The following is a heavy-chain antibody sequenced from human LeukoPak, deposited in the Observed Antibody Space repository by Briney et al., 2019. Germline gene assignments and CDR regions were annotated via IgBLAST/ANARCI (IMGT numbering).Heavy chain of an antibody. V-gene: IGHV1-2*02. D-gene: IGHD3-10*01. CDR3: ARDFSWGVDY. CDR1: GYTFTGYY. Sequence: ASVKVSCKASGYTFTGYYMHWVRQAPGQGLEWMGWINPNSGATNYARNFQDRVTLTRDTSISTVYMELSRLRIDDTAVYYCARDFSWGVDYWGQGTLVTVSS. CDR2: INPNSGAT. J-gene: IGHJ4*02.